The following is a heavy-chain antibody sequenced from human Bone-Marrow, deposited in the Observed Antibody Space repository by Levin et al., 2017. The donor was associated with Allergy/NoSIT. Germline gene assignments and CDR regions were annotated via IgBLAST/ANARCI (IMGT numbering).Heavy chain of an antibody. CDR1: GYTFSTYG. CDR2: ISGNSDDT. CDR3: ARDWSMSTGYDPFDY. Sequence: ASVKVSCKASGYTFSTYGISWVRQAPGQGLEWMGWISGNSDDTNYAQKVQGRSTLTTDTSTSTVYMELRSLTSDDTAVYYCARDWSMSTGYDPFDYWGQGTPVTVSS. D-gene: IGHD3-9*01. V-gene: IGHV1-18*01. J-gene: IGHJ4*02.